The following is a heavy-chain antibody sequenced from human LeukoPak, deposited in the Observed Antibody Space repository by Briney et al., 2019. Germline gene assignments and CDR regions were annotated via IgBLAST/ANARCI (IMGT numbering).Heavy chain of an antibody. CDR2: ISYDGSNK. CDR3: ARVASFYYYDSSGPFDY. CDR1: GFTFSDYY. D-gene: IGHD3-22*01. V-gene: IGHV3-30*03. Sequence: PGGSLRLSCAASGFTFSDYYMSWIRQAPGKGLEWVAVISYDGSNKYYADSVKGRFTISRDNSRNTLYLQMNSLRAEDTAVYYCARVASFYYYDSSGPFDYWGQGTLVTVSS. J-gene: IGHJ4*02.